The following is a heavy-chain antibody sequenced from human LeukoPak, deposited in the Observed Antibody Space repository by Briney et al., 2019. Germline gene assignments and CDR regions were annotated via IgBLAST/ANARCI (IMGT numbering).Heavy chain of an antibody. CDR3: ARNYDFWSGYYSNWFDP. D-gene: IGHD3-3*01. CDR1: GFTFSSYW. J-gene: IGHJ5*02. Sequence: SGGSLRLSCAASGFTFSSYWMHWVRQAPGKGLVWVSRINSDGSSTSYADSVKGRYTISRDNAKNTLYLQMNSLRAEDTAVYYCARNYDFWSGYYSNWFDPWGQGTLVTVSS. V-gene: IGHV3-74*01. CDR2: INSDGSST.